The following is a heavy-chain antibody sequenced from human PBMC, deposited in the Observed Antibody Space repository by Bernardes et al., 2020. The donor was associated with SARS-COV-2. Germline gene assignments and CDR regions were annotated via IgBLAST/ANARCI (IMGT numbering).Heavy chain of an antibody. CDR1: GFTFSSYW. CDR2: ISSSGGGT. CDR3: ARDDEFWRG. V-gene: IGHV3-23*01. Sequence: GGSLRLSCAASGFTFSSYWMHWVRQAPGKGLEWVSGISSSGGGTYYPGSLKGRFTISRDNSKNTMYLQLNSLRTEDTAVYFCARDDEFWRGWGQGTLVTVSS. D-gene: IGHD3-3*01. J-gene: IGHJ4*02.